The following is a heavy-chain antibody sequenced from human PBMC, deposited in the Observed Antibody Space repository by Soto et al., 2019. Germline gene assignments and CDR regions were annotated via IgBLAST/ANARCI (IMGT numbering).Heavy chain of an antibody. J-gene: IGHJ4*02. CDR1: EFTLSSYA. Sequence: PGGSLRLSCAASEFTLSSYAMSWVRQAPGKGLEWVSSISETGGSTFYADSVKGRFTISRDNSKNTLYLQMNSLRAEDTAVYYWARAVRYYDSSGYYSSSPFDYWGQGTLFAISS. CDR3: ARAVRYYDSSGYYSSSPFDY. D-gene: IGHD3-22*01. V-gene: IGHV3-23*01. CDR2: ISETGGST.